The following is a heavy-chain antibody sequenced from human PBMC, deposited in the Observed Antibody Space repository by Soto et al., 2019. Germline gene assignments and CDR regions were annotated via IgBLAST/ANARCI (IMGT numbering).Heavy chain of an antibody. CDR3: AREFRLGNYGAHDY. Sequence: WTWIRQSAGKELEWIGRIYISGSTDYNPSLKSRVSMSLDTSKNQFSLQLSSVTAADTAVYYCAREFRLGNYGAHDYWGQGTLVTVSS. J-gene: IGHJ4*02. V-gene: IGHV4-4*07. CDR2: IYISGST. D-gene: IGHD3-22*01.